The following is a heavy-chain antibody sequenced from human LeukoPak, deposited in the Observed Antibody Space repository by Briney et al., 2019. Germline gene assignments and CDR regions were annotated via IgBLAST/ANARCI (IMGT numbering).Heavy chain of an antibody. CDR1: GFTFSSYA. CDR2: ISGSGGST. V-gene: IGHV3-23*01. Sequence: GGSLRLSCAASGFTFSSYAMSWVRQAPGKGLEWVSAISGSGGSTYYADSVKGRFTISRDNSKNTLYLQMNSLRAEDTAVYYCAKRPGGLYGSGTSFDYWGQGTLVTVSS. D-gene: IGHD3-10*01. CDR3: AKRPGGLYGSGTSFDY. J-gene: IGHJ4*02.